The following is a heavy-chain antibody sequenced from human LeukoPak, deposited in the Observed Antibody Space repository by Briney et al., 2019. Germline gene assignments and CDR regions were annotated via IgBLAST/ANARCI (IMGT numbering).Heavy chain of an antibody. CDR2: IYTGGNT. CDR1: GDSISYGSYY. J-gene: IGHJ6*03. CDR3: ARDVPIFGVVSYYYYMDV. V-gene: IGHV4-61*02. D-gene: IGHD3-3*01. Sequence: SETLSLTCTVSGDSISYGSYYWSWIRQPAGKGLEWIGRIYTGGNTNYNPSLKSRVTISVDTSKNQSSLELSSVTAADTAVYYCARDVPIFGVVSYYYYMDVWGQGTTVTVS.